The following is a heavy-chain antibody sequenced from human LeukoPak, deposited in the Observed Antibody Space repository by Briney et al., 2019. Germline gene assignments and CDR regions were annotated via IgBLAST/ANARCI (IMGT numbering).Heavy chain of an antibody. Sequence: GASVKVSCKASGYTFTSYGISWVRQAPGQGLEWMGWISAYNGNTNYAQKLQGRVTMTTDTSTSTAYMELRSLRSDDTAVYYCARDWGGLIVVVMVAFDIWGQGTMVTVSS. CDR3: ARDWGGLIVVVMVAFDI. CDR2: ISAYNGNT. CDR1: GYTFTSYG. J-gene: IGHJ3*02. D-gene: IGHD3-22*01. V-gene: IGHV1-18*01.